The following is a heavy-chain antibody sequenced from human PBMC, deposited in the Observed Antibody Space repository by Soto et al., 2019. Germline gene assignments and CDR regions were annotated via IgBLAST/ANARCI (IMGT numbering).Heavy chain of an antibody. CDR2: INPNSGGT. J-gene: IGHJ6*03. V-gene: IGHV1-2*04. Sequence: ASVKVSCKASGYTFTGYYMHWVRQAPGQGLEWMGWINPNSGGTNYAQKFQGWVTMTRDTSISTAYMELSRLRSDDTAVYYCARALFIPSGSGRRGYYMDVWGKGTTVTVSS. CDR3: ARALFIPSGSGRRGYYMDV. D-gene: IGHD3-10*01. CDR1: GYTFTGYY.